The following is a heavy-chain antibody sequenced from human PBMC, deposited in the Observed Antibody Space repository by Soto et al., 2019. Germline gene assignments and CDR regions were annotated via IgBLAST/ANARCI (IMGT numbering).Heavy chain of an antibody. CDR1: GFSLSTSGVG. CDR2: IYWNDDK. V-gene: IGHV2-5*01. J-gene: IGHJ4*02. Sequence: SGPTLVNPTQTLTLTCTFSGFSLSTSGVGVGWIRQPPGKALEWLTLIYWNDDKRYSPSLKSRLTITKDTSKNQVVLTMTNMDPVDTATYYCAHRPSGWYLFDYWGQGTLVTVSS. CDR3: AHRPSGWYLFDY. D-gene: IGHD6-19*01.